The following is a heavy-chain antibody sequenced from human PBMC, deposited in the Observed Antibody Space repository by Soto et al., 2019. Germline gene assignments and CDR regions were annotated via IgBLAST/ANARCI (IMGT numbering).Heavy chain of an antibody. D-gene: IGHD3-3*01. CDR1: GYTFTDYH. J-gene: IGHJ4*02. CDR3: ARVGLWSGYYRGTFDY. CDR2: IIPIFGTA. Sequence: QVQLVQSGAEVKKPGASVKVSCKASGYTFTDYHMHWIRQAPGQGVEWMGGIIPIFGTANYAQKFQGRVTITADKSTSTAYMELSSLRSEDTAVYYCARVGLWSGYYRGTFDYWGQGTLVTVSS. V-gene: IGHV1-69*06.